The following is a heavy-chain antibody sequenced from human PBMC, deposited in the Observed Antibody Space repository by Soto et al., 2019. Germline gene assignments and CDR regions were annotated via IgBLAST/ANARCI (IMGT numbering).Heavy chain of an antibody. Sequence: SETLSLTCTVSGGSISNGGYYWNWVRQHPGKGLEWIGYISYTGSTYYNPSLKSRVTISADTSKNHFSLKLSSVTAADTAVYYCARVLEAFDSSGYSTPNCFDYWGQGTLVTVSS. J-gene: IGHJ4*02. D-gene: IGHD3-22*01. CDR1: GGSISNGGYY. V-gene: IGHV4-31*03. CDR2: ISYTGST. CDR3: ARVLEAFDSSGYSTPNCFDY.